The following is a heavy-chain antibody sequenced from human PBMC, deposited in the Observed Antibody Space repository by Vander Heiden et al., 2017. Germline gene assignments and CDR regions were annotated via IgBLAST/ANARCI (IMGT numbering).Heavy chain of an antibody. J-gene: IGHJ6*02. CDR1: GFTFSSFD. D-gene: IGHD6-19*01. CDR3: ARDLIAVALRGMDV. V-gene: IGHV3-33*01. CDR2: IGYDGSDK. Sequence: QVHLVESGGGVVQPGRSLRLSCAASGFTFSSFDMHWVRQAPGKGLGWVAVIGYDGSDKYYAETATGRFTISRDNSKNTVYLQMNSLRAGDTAMYYCARDLIAVALRGMDVWGQGTPVTVSS.